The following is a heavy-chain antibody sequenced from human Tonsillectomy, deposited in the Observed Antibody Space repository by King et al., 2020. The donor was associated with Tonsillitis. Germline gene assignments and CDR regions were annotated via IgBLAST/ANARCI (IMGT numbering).Heavy chain of an antibody. CDR3: AREGAGQDHDYGMDV. CDR2: ISYDGRNK. J-gene: IGHJ6*02. V-gene: IGHV3-30*03. Sequence: VQLVESGGGVVQPGRSLRLSCAASGFTFRNSGIHWVRQAPGKGLEWVAVISYDGRNKFYADSVKGRFTISRDNYKNTLFLHMSSLRAEDTAVYYCAREGAGQDHDYGMDVWGQGTTVTVSS. CDR1: GFTFRNSG.